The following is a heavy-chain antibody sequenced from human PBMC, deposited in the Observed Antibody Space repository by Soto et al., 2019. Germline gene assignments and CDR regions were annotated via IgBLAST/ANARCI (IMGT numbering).Heavy chain of an antibody. V-gene: IGHV4-38-2*02. CDR3: ATVVIPGTRHTDFDS. CDR2: IYHRGNT. D-gene: IGHD2-21*01. Sequence: PSETLSLTCSVSGYSISSGFYWDWIRQPPGKGLEWIGSIYHRGNTYYNPSHNGRITISLDTSKNQFSLRLTSVTATDTAVYYCATVVIPGTRHTDFDSRGQGVSVTVSS. J-gene: IGHJ5*01. CDR1: GYSISSGFY.